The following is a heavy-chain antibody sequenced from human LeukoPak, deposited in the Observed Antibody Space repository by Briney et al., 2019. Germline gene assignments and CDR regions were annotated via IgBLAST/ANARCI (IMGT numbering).Heavy chain of an antibody. D-gene: IGHD4-17*01. CDR2: VSGSGGST. V-gene: IGHV3-23*01. CDR3: VKSSGTTTVTIFDY. CDR1: GFTFSNYA. J-gene: IGHJ4*02. Sequence: GGSLRLSCAASGFTFSNYAMTWVRQAPGKGLEWVSGVSGSGGSTYYADSVKGRFTISRDNSKNTLYVQMNSLRAEDTAVYYCVKSSGTTTVTIFDYWGQGTLVTVSS.